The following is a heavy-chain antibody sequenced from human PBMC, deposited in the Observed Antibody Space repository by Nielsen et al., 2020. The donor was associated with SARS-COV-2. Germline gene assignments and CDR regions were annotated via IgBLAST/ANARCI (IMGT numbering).Heavy chain of an antibody. CDR3: ARELQVTAMEVFYYYYYMDV. CDR2: FIPILGMV. Sequence: SVKVSCKASGGTFSSFAISWVRQAPGQGLEWMGRFIPILGMVNFAQKFQGRVTITADTSASTAYMELSSLRAEDTAVYYCARELQVTAMEVFYYYYYMDVWGKGTTVTVSS. D-gene: IGHD5-18*01. V-gene: IGHV1-69*04. CDR1: GGTFSSFA. J-gene: IGHJ6*03.